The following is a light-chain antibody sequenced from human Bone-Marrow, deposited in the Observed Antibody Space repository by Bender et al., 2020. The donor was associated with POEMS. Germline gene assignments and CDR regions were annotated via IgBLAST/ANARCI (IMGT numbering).Light chain of an antibody. CDR2: EVS. J-gene: IGLJ3*02. CDR1: SSDVGTYNL. CDR3: CSYTSSNAWV. Sequence: QSALTQPASVSGSPGQSITISCTGTSSDVGTYNLVSWFQQHPGKAPKLMIYEVSKRPSGVSNRFSGSKSGNTLSLTISGLRAEDEAHYYCCSYTSSNAWVFGGGTKLTVL. V-gene: IGLV2-14*02.